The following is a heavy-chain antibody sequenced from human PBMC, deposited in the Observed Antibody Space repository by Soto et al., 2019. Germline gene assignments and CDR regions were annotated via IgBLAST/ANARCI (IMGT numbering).Heavy chain of an antibody. V-gene: IGHV1-18*01. D-gene: IGHD5-12*01. J-gene: IGHJ6*03. Sequence: QDQLVQSGVEVKKPGASVKVSCKASGYSFTNYGITWVRQAAGQGFEWMGWISAYNGNTNYAQKFQGRVTLTTDASTSTAYLELRSLRSDDTAVYYCARDRGVAPPVARTTHYYYYMDVWGKGTTVTVSS. CDR1: GYSFTNYG. CDR2: ISAYNGNT. CDR3: ARDRGVAPPVARTTHYYYYMDV.